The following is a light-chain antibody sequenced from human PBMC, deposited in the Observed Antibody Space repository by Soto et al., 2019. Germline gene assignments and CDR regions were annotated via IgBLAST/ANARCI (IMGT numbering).Light chain of an antibody. CDR1: QDISNY. CDR2: DAS. V-gene: IGKV1-33*01. J-gene: IGKJ5*01. CDR3: QQYDNFPRAIN. Sequence: DIQMTQSPPSLSASVGDRVTIACQASQDISNYLHWYQQKPGKAPKLLIYDASNLETGVPSRFSGSGSGTDFTFTISSLQPEDIATYYCQQYDNFPRAINFGQGTRLELK.